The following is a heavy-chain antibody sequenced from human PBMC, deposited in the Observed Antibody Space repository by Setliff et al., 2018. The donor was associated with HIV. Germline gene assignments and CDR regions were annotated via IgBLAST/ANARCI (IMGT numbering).Heavy chain of an antibody. Sequence: SETLSLTCAVYGGSFSGYYWSWIRQPPGKGLEWMGEINHSGSPNYNPSLKSRVTISVDTSKNPFYLKLGSVTAADTAVYYCARGVRDNSGWSSYYFDYWGQGTLVTVSS. CDR3: ARGVRDNSGWSSYYFDY. CDR1: GGSFSGYY. CDR2: INHSGSP. J-gene: IGHJ4*02. V-gene: IGHV4-34*01. D-gene: IGHD6-19*01.